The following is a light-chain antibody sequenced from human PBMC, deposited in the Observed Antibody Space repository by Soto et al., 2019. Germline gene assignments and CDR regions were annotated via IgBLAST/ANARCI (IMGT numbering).Light chain of an antibody. CDR3: QQSNYTQVT. CDR1: ESVVSNY. J-gene: IGKJ5*01. CDR2: DAS. V-gene: IGKV3-11*01. Sequence: EIVLTQSPGTLPLSPGESATLSCRATESVVSNYLAWYQQKPGKAPRLLIYDASNRATGIPARFSGSGSGTDFTLTISSLEPEDFASYYCQQSNYTQVTFGQGTRLEIK.